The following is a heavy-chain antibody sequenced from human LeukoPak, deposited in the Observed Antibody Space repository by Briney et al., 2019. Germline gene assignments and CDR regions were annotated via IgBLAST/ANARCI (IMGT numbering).Heavy chain of an antibody. Sequence: GSSVKVSCKASGGTFSSYAISWVRQAPGQGLEWMGGIIPIFGTANYAQKFQDRVTITADESTSTAYMELSSLRSEDTAVYYCATQRAEGVHLYYFDYWGQGTLVTVSS. CDR1: GGTFSSYA. V-gene: IGHV1-69*01. J-gene: IGHJ4*02. CDR2: IIPIFGTA. CDR3: ATQRAEGVHLYYFDY.